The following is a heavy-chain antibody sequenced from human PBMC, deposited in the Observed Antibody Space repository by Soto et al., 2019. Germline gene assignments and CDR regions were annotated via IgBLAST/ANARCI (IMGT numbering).Heavy chain of an antibody. CDR1: GGSISSYY. CDR2: IYYSGST. CDR3: AVLLAGGGGDGN. D-gene: IGHD3-10*01. Sequence: SETLSLTCTVSGGSISSYYWSWIRQPPGKGLEWIGYIYYSGSTNYNPSLKSRVTISVDTSKNQFSLKLSSVTAADTAVYYCAVLLAGGGGDGNWGQGTLVTVSS. J-gene: IGHJ4*02. V-gene: IGHV4-59*01.